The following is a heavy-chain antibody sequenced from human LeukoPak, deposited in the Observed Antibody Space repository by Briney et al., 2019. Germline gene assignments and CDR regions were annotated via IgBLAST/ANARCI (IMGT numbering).Heavy chain of an antibody. V-gene: IGHV3-9*01. Sequence: PGGSLRLSCAASGFTFYDYAMHWVRQAPGKGLEGGSGISWNSGSIVYADSVKGRFTISRDNAKNSLYLQMNSLRAEDTALYYCAKDMGANWGGSNAFDIWGQGTMVTVSS. J-gene: IGHJ3*02. CDR1: GFTFYDYA. CDR2: ISWNSGSI. CDR3: AKDMGANWGGSNAFDI. D-gene: IGHD7-27*01.